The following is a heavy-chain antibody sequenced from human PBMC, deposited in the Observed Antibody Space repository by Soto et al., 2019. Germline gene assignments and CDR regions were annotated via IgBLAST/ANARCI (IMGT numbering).Heavy chain of an antibody. CDR2: ISYDGRNK. Sequence: QVRLVESGGGVVQPGRSLRLSCAASGFIFNRYGMHWFRQAPGKGLEWVAVISYDGRNKYYADSVKGRFTISRDNSKDTLYLQMNSLRAEDTAVYYCAKAVDITVRGVPPSDYRGQGTLVTVSS. CDR3: AKAVDITVRGVPPSDY. J-gene: IGHJ4*02. V-gene: IGHV3-30*18. CDR1: GFIFNRYG. D-gene: IGHD3-10*01.